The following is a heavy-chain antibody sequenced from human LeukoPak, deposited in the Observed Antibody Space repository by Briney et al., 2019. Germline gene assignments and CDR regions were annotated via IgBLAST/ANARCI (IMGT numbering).Heavy chain of an antibody. CDR2: ISSSSYI. D-gene: IGHD3-22*01. CDR1: GFTFSSYS. V-gene: IGHV3-21*01. CDR3: ARDGRQDSSGYYYIY. Sequence: PGGSLRLSCAASGFTFSSYSMNWVRQAPGKGLEWVSSISSSSYIYYADSVKGRFTISRDSAKNSLYLQMNSLRTEDTAVYYCARDGRQDSSGYYYIYWGQGTLVTVSS. J-gene: IGHJ4*02.